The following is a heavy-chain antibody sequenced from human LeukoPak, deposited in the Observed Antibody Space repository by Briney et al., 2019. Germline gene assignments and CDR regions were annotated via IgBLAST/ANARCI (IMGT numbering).Heavy chain of an antibody. Sequence: GGSLRLSCAASGFTFSSYGMHWVRQAPGKGLEWVAVIWYDGSNKYYADSEKGRFTISRDNSKNTLYLQMNSLRAEDTAVYYCARGALYYYDSSGYYRTYDYYYYGMDVWGQGTTVTVSS. D-gene: IGHD3-22*01. J-gene: IGHJ6*02. CDR3: ARGALYYYDSSGYYRTYDYYYYGMDV. CDR1: GFTFSSYG. V-gene: IGHV3-33*01. CDR2: IWYDGSNK.